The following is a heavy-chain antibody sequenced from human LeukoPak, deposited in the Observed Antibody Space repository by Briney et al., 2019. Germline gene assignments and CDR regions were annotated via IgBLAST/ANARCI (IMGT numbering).Heavy chain of an antibody. J-gene: IGHJ6*03. CDR3: ASLLFYDYVWGSYRFGDMDV. V-gene: IGHV3-48*01. D-gene: IGHD3-16*02. CDR1: GFTSSSYG. CDR2: ISSSSTI. Sequence: GGSLRLSCAASGFTSSSYGMTWVRQAPGKGLEWVSYISSSSTIYYADSVKGRFTISRDNAKNSLYLQLNSLRAEDTAVYYCASLLFYDYVWGSYRFGDMDVWGKGTTVTVSS.